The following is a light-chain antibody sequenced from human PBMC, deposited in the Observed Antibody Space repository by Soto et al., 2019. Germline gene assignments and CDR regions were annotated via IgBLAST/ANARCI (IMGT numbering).Light chain of an antibody. V-gene: IGKV3-15*01. CDR2: GAS. CDR3: QQYDHLPVT. CDR1: QSVTNR. J-gene: IGKJ4*01. Sequence: EIVMTQSPATLSVSPGERVSFSCRASQSVTNRLAWYQHKPGQAPRLLISGASTGATGIPARFSGSGSGTEFTLTINSLQSEYFATYYCQQYDHLPVTFGGGTKVEIK.